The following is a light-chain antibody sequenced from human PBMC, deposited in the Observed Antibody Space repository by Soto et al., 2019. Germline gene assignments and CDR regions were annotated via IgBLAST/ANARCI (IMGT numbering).Light chain of an antibody. CDR3: QQRSNSPLT. J-gene: IGKJ4*01. CDR1: QSVSSY. CDR2: DAS. Sequence: EIVLTQSPATLSLSPGERATLSCRASQSVSSYLAWYHQKPGQAPRLLNYDASNKATGIPARFSGSGSGTDFTVTISSLEPEDFAVYYCQQRSNSPLTFGGGTKVEIK. V-gene: IGKV3-11*01.